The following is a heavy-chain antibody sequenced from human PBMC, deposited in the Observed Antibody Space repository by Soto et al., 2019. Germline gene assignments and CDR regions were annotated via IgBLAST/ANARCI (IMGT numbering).Heavy chain of an antibody. D-gene: IGHD2-2*01. Sequence: SETLSLTYTVSGGSISNRNSYWGCIRQPPGKGLELIGTMYYSGSPNYSLSLKSRLTISVDTSKNQISLELSSVTAADTAVYYCARARYQSNTFYFYFDFWGQGTLATVS. V-gene: IGHV4-39*01. CDR2: MYYSGSP. CDR1: GGSISNRNSY. J-gene: IGHJ4*02. CDR3: ARARYQSNTFYFYFDF.